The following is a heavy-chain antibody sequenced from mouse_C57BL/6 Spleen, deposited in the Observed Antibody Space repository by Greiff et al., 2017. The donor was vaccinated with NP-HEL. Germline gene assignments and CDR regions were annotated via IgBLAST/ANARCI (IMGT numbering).Heavy chain of an antibody. Sequence: EVKLMESEGGLVQPGSSMKLSCTASGFTFSDYYMAWVRQVPEKGLEWVANINYDGSSTYYLDSLKSRFIISRDNAKNILYLQMSSLKSEDTATYYCARDRYGGNYFDYWGQGTTLTVSS. V-gene: IGHV5-16*01. CDR3: ARDRYGGNYFDY. CDR1: GFTFSDYY. D-gene: IGHD1-1*01. J-gene: IGHJ2*01. CDR2: INYDGSST.